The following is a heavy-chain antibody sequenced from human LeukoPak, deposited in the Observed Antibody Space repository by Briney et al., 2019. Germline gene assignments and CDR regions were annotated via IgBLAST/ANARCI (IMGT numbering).Heavy chain of an antibody. CDR1: GGTFSSYA. J-gene: IGHJ4*02. V-gene: IGHV1-69*13. CDR3: ARVRTVQLAEFDY. Sequence: SVKVSCKASGGTFSSYAISWVRQAPGQGLEWMGGIIPIFGTAIYAQRFQGRVTITAGESTSTAYMELSSLRSEDTAVYYCARVRTVQLAEFDYWGQGTLVTVSS. D-gene: IGHD6-13*01. CDR2: IIPIFGTA.